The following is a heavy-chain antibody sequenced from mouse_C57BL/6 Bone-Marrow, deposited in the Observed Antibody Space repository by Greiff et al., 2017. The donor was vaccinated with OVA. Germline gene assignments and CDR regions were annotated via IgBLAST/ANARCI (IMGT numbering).Heavy chain of an antibody. CDR3: ARAPKGNYDY. J-gene: IGHJ2*01. CDR2: IYPRSGNT. V-gene: IGHV1-81*01. CDR1: GYTFTSYG. Sequence: VQRVESGAELARPGASVKLSCKASGYTFTSYGISWVKQRTGQGLEWIGEIYPRSGNTYYNEKFKGKATLTADKSSSTAYMELRSLTSEDSAVYFCARAPKGNYDYWGQGTTLTVSS. D-gene: IGHD2-1*01.